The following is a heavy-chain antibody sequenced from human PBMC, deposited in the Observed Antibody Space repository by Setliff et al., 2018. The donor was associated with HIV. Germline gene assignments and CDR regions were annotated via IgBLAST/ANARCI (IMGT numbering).Heavy chain of an antibody. CDR2: ISGYNGNT. D-gene: IGHD3-22*01. CDR1: GYTFTSYG. J-gene: IGHJ3*02. CDR3: ARDPFLDYYDDRGYPGGAFDI. Sequence: ASVKVSCKASGYTFTSYGISWVRQAPGQGLEWMGWISGYNGNTNYAQKLQGRVTMTTDTSTSTAYMELRSLRSDDTAAYYCARDPFLDYYDDRGYPGGAFDIWGQGTMVTVSS. V-gene: IGHV1-18*01.